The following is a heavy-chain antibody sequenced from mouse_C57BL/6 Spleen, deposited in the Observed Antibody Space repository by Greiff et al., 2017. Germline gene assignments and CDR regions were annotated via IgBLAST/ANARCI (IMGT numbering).Heavy chain of an antibody. D-gene: IGHD1-1*01. V-gene: IGHV1-81*01. CDR2: IYPRSGNT. Sequence: QVQLQQSGAELARPGASVKLSCKASGYTFTSYGISWVKQRTGQGLEWIGEIYPRSGNTYYNEKFKGKATLTADKSSSTAYMELRSLTSEDSAVYFCARWGGYYGREAMDYWGQGTSVTVSS. J-gene: IGHJ4*01. CDR1: GYTFTSYG. CDR3: ARWGGYYGREAMDY.